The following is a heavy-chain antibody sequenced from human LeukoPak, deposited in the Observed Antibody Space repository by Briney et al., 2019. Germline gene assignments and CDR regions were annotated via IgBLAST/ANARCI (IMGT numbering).Heavy chain of an antibody. CDR2: INTDGSST. Sequence: GGSLRLSCAASGFTVSSTYMHWVRQAPGNGLVWVSRINTDGSSTSYADSVKGRFTISRDNAKNTLYLQMNSLRAEDTAVYYCARARCGDCYSCPPLFDPWGQGSLVTVSS. CDR1: GFTVSSTY. D-gene: IGHD2-21*01. CDR3: ARARCGDCYSCPPLFDP. J-gene: IGHJ5*02. V-gene: IGHV3-74*01.